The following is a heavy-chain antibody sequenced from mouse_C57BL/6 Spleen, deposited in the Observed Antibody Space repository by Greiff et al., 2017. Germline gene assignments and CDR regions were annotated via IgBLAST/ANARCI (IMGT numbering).Heavy chain of an antibody. Sequence: EVMLVESGGDLVKPGGSLKISCEASGFTFSSYGMSWVRQTPDKRLEWVATISSGGSYTYYPDSVKGRFTISRDNSTNTLYLQMSSLKSEYTAMYYCAIRRMDYWGQGPSVTVSS. CDR3: AIRRMDY. J-gene: IGHJ4*01. V-gene: IGHV5-6*02. CDR2: ISSGGSYT. CDR1: GFTFSSYG.